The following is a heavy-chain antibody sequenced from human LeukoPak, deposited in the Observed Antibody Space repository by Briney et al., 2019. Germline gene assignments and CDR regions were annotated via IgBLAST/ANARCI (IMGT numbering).Heavy chain of an antibody. V-gene: IGHV3-64*04. Sequence: GGSLRLSCSASGFTFSSYAMHWVRQAPGKGLEYVSAISSNGGSTYYADSVKGRFTISGDNSKNTLYLQMNSLRAEDAAVYYCAREQVAGPIDYWGQGTLVTVSS. CDR3: AREQVAGPIDY. CDR1: GFTFSSYA. CDR2: ISSNGGST. D-gene: IGHD6-19*01. J-gene: IGHJ4*02.